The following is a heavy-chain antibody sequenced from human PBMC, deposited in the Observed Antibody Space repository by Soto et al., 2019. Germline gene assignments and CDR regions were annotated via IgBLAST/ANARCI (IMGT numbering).Heavy chain of an antibody. CDR3: VRAVGRDVSSWYKGAYDS. V-gene: IGHV1-2*04. CDR1: GYSVTAYY. J-gene: IGHJ4*02. CDR2: INPDTGGT. Sequence: HVQLVQSGAAVERSGASVKVSCKTSGYSVTAYYIHWVRQAPGQGLEWMGWINPDTGGTDFAQRFQGWVTMTRDTSLTTAYMALNSLKCDDTALDYCVRAVGRDVSSWYKGAYDSWGQGTLVTVSS. D-gene: IGHD6-13*01.